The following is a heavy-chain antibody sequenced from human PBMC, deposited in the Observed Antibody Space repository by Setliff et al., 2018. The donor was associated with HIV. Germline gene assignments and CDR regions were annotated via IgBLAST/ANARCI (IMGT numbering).Heavy chain of an antibody. CDR3: ARGIPRGTVFGVVGYFDY. Sequence: SVKVSCKASGGTFSSYAISWVRQAPGQGLEWMGGIIPIFGTANYAQKFQGRVTITADESTNTAYMELSSLRSDDSAIYYCARGIPRGTVFGVVGYFDYWGQGTPVTVSS. CDR2: IIPIFGTA. CDR1: GGTFSSYA. J-gene: IGHJ4*02. D-gene: IGHD3-3*01. V-gene: IGHV1-69*13.